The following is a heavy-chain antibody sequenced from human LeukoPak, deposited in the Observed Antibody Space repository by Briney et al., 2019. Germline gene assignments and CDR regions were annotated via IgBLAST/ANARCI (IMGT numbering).Heavy chain of an antibody. D-gene: IGHD3-22*01. J-gene: IGHJ5*02. CDR2: ISQSGTT. CDR3: VRHSSVTTYDH. CDR1: GGSIRGYY. Sequence: SETLSLTCTVSGGSIRGYYWSWIRQPPGKGLEWIAYISQSGTTNYNPSLKSRVTISLDMSKNQFSLNLNSVTAADTAVYYCVRHSSVTTYDHWGQGTLVTVSS. V-gene: IGHV4-59*08.